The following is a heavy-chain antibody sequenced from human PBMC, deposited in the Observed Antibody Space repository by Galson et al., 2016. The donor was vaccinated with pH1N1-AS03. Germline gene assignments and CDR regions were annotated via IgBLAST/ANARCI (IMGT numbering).Heavy chain of an antibody. D-gene: IGHD5-12*01. Sequence: SLRLSCAASGFTFTTCAMTWVRQAPGKGLEWVSTISASGGSTFYADSVKGRFTISRDNSKNTLYLQMNSLRAEDAAVYYCARGSGDYGLDVWGQGTTVTVSS. CDR1: GFTFTTCA. J-gene: IGHJ6*02. CDR3: ARGSGDYGLDV. V-gene: IGHV3-23*01. CDR2: ISASGGST.